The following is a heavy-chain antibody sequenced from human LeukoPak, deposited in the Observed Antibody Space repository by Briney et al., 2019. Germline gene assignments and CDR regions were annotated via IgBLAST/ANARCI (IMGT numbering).Heavy chain of an antibody. V-gene: IGHV4-34*01. CDR2: INHSGST. CDR1: VGSFSGYY. J-gene: IGHJ4*02. Sequence: SETLSLTCAVYVGSFSGYYWSWIRQPPGKGLEWIGEINHSGSTNYNPSLKSRVTISVDTSKNQFSLKLISVTAADTAVYYCARVGADGSGFLFDYWGQGTLVTVSS. D-gene: IGHD3-10*01. CDR3: ARVGADGSGFLFDY.